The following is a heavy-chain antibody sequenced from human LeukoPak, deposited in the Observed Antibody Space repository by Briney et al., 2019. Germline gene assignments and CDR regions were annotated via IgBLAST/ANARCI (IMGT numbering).Heavy chain of an antibody. V-gene: IGHV3-74*01. CDR2: INSDGSST. CDR1: GFTFSSYW. J-gene: IGHJ6*03. Sequence: PGGSLRLSCAASGFTFSSYWMHWVRQAPGKGLVWVSRINSDGSSTSYADSVKGRFTISRDNAKNTLYLQMNSLRAEDTAVYYCAREIVVESYYYMDVWGKGTTVTVSS. CDR3: AREIVVESYYYMDV. D-gene: IGHD3-22*01.